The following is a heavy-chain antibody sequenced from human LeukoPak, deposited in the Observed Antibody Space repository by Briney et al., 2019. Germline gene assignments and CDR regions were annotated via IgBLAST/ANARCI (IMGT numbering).Heavy chain of an antibody. V-gene: IGHV3-23*01. CDR2: ISGRGGSA. J-gene: IGHJ4*02. Sequence: PGGSLRLSCAASGFTFSNYAMSWVRQAPGKGLEWVSAISGRGGSAYYADSVKGRFTISRDNSKNTLNLQMNSLRAEDTAVYYCAKDGRGSYYESSGYFDYWGQGTLVTVSS. D-gene: IGHD3-22*01. CDR3: AKDGRGSYYESSGYFDY. CDR1: GFTFSNYA.